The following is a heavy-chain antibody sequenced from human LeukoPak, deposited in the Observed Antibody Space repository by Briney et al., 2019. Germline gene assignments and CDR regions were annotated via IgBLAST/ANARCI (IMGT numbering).Heavy chain of an antibody. CDR3: ARYGSIVAAGTFDY. CDR2: VKQDGSEK. CDR1: GFTFSRFW. Sequence: PGGSLRLSCAASGFTFSRFWMCWVRQTPGKGLEWVSNVKQDGSEKYYVDSVKGRFTITRDNAKNSLYLQMNGLRAEDTAVYYCARYGSIVAAGTFDYWGQGTLVTVSS. D-gene: IGHD6-13*01. V-gene: IGHV3-7*04. J-gene: IGHJ4*02.